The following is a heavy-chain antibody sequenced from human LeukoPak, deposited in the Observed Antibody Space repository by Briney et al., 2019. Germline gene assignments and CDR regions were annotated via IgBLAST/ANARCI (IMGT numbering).Heavy chain of an antibody. CDR2: IYHSGSGST. CDR3: ARDMPSRSAYGMDV. D-gene: IGHD2-2*01. CDR1: GGSISSGGHS. J-gene: IGHJ6*02. V-gene: IGHV4-30-2*01. Sequence: SETLSLTCTVSGGSISSGGHSWSWIRQPPGKGLEWIGYIYHSGSGSTYYNPSLKSRVTISIDKSKNQFSLKLNSVTAADTAVYYCARDMPSRSAYGMDVWGQGTTVTVSS.